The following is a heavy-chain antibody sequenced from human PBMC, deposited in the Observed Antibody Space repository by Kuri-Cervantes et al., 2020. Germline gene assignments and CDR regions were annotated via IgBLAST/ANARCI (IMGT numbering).Heavy chain of an antibody. D-gene: IGHD1-1*01. CDR3: AKANWEYYYYYMDV. Sequence: GGSLRLSCTGSGFTFGDYVINWVRQAPGKGLEWVSDISNSGGTTHYADSVKGQFTISSDNSKNTLYLQMNSLGAEDTAVYYCAKANWEYYYYYMDVWGRGTTVTVSS. CDR1: GFTFGDYV. J-gene: IGHJ6*03. V-gene: IGHV3-23*01. CDR2: ISNSGGTT.